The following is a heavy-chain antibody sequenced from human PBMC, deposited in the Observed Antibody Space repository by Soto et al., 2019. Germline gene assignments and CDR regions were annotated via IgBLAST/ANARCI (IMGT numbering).Heavy chain of an antibody. J-gene: IGHJ4*02. CDR3: ASSSSSLSWLAHFDY. CDR1: GGTFSSYA. Sequence: ASVKVSCKASGGTFSSYAISWVRQAPAQELEWMGRIIPIFGTANYAQKFQGRVTITAHESTSTAYMELSSLRSEDTAVYYCASSSSSLSWLAHFDYWGQGTLVTVSS. D-gene: IGHD6-19*01. V-gene: IGHV1-69*01. CDR2: IIPIFGTA.